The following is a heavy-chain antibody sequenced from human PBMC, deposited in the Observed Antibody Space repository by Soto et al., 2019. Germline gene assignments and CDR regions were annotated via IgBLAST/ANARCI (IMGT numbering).Heavy chain of an antibody. Sequence: DVQRLESGGGLVQPGGSLRLSCAASGFTFRSYAMSWVRQAPGKGLEWVSGISGSGISTHYADSGKGRFTVSRDNSKNPLYLQMNRLRAEDTAVSNCAKEPVGPDWYFDLWGRGTLVTVSS. V-gene: IGHV3-23*01. CDR3: AKEPVGPDWYFDL. CDR1: GFTFRSYA. CDR2: ISGSGIST. J-gene: IGHJ2*01.